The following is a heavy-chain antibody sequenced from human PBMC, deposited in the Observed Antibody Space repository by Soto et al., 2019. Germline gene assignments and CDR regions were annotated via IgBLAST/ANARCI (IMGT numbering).Heavy chain of an antibody. CDR1: GGSINSGSYS. V-gene: IGHV4-30-2*01. CDR2: IYHSRST. D-gene: IGHD4-17*01. Sequence: QLQLQESGSGLGKPTQTLSLTSAVSGGSINSGSYSWSWIREPPGEGLEWIGYIYHSRSTYYNPSLKSRVTISVDRSKNQFSLKLSSVTAADTAVYYCARGGKTVTTFDYWGQGTLVTVSS. J-gene: IGHJ4*02. CDR3: ARGGKTVTTFDY.